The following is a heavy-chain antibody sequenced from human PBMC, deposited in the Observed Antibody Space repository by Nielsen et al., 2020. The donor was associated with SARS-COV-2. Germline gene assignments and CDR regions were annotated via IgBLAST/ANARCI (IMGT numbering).Heavy chain of an antibody. CDR3: ASGNYDYVWGSYRSHYYFDY. V-gene: IGHV1-69*05. D-gene: IGHD3-16*02. Sequence: WVRQAPGQGLEWMGGIVTFFGSSRYAQKFQGRVTMTRNTSISTAYMELSSLRSEDTAVYYCASGNYDYVWGSYRSHYYFDYWGQGTLVTVSS. CDR2: IVTFFGSS. J-gene: IGHJ4*02.